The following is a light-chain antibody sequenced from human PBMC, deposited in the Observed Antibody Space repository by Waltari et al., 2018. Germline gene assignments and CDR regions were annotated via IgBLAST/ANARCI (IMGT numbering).Light chain of an antibody. CDR2: RNN. CDR1: SSNLGSNY. CDR3: AAWDDSLSGQV. J-gene: IGLJ3*02. Sequence: QSVLTQPPSASGTPGQRVTNSCSGSSSNLGSNYVYWYQQLPVTAPKLLIYRNNQRPSGVPDRFSGSKSGTSASLAISGLRSEDEADYYCAAWDDSLSGQVFGGGTKLTVL. V-gene: IGLV1-47*01.